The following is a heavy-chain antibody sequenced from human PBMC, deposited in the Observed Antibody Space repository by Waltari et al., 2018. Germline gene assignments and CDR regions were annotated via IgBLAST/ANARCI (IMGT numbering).Heavy chain of an antibody. Sequence: EVQLLESGGGLVQPGGSLRLSCAASGFTFSSYAMSWVRQAPGKGLEWVSAISGSGGSTYYADSVKGRFTISRDNSKNTLYLQMNSLRAEDTAVYYCAKHYGSGSYYNEKYNWFDPWGQGTLVTISS. V-gene: IGHV3-23*01. CDR3: AKHYGSGSYYNEKYNWFDP. J-gene: IGHJ5*02. D-gene: IGHD3-10*01. CDR1: GFTFSSYA. CDR2: ISGSGGST.